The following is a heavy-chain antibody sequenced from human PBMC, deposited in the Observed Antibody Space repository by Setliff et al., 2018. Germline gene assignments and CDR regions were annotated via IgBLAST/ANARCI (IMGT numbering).Heavy chain of an antibody. J-gene: IGHJ4*02. V-gene: IGHV3-49*04. Sequence: GGSLRLSCTASGFTFGDYPMNWVRQAPGKGLEWVGFIRSKASGETTEYAASMKGRFTISRDDSKNTAYLQMDSLNTEDTAVYYCIVAGNYFDYWGQGTLVTVSS. CDR1: GFTFGDYP. D-gene: IGHD5-12*01. CDR3: IVAGNYFDY. CDR2: IRSKASGETT.